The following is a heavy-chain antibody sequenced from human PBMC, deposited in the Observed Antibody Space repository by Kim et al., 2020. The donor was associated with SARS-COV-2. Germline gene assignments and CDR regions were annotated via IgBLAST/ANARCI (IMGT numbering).Heavy chain of an antibody. V-gene: IGHV1-8*02. CDR2: INTNTGHT. D-gene: IGHD6-19*01. CDR3: SRGRGQWPAPY. CDR1: GYTFTSFD. Sequence: ASVKVSCKASGYTFTSFDINWVRQAAGQGLEWMGWINTNTGHTGYAQKFQGRVFMTRNTSISTAYMELSGLRSDDTAVYFCSRGRGQWPAPYWGQGTQVT. J-gene: IGHJ4*02.